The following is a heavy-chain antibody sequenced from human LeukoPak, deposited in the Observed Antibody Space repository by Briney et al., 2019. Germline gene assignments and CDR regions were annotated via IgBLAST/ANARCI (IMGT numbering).Heavy chain of an antibody. V-gene: IGHV4-39*07. CDR2: IYYSGST. J-gene: IGHJ4*02. CDR1: GGSISSSSYY. Sequence: PSETLSLTCTVSGGSISSSSYYWGWIRQPPGKGLEWIGSIYYSGSTYYSPSLKSRVTISVDTSKNQFSLKLSSVTAADTAVYYCARGRPSYYYDSSGIAYWGQGTLVTVSS. D-gene: IGHD3-22*01. CDR3: ARGRPSYYYDSSGIAY.